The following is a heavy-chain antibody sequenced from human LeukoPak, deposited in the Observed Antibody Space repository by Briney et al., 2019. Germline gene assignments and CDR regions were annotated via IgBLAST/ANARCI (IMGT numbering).Heavy chain of an antibody. V-gene: IGHV3-48*01. Sequence: QPGGSLRLSCAASGFTFSSYSMTWVRQAPGKGLEWVSYISTSSGAIYYADSVKGRFTISRDNSKNTLYLQMNSLRAEDTAVYYCARLLRTDYWGQGTLVTVSS. CDR1: GFTFSSYS. J-gene: IGHJ4*02. D-gene: IGHD3-10*01. CDR2: ISTSSGAI. CDR3: ARLLRTDY.